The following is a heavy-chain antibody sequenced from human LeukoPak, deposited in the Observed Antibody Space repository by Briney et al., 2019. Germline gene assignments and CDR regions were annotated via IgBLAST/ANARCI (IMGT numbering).Heavy chain of an antibody. V-gene: IGHV1-2*06. CDR2: INPNSGGT. J-gene: IGHJ3*02. CDR3: ATGIAASPDAFDI. Sequence: ASVKVSCKASGYTFTGYYTHWVRQAPGQGLEWMGRINPNSGGTNYAQKFQGRVTMTRDTSISTAYMELSRLRSDDTAVYYCATGIAASPDAFDIWGQGTMVTVSS. CDR1: GYTFTGYY. D-gene: IGHD6-13*01.